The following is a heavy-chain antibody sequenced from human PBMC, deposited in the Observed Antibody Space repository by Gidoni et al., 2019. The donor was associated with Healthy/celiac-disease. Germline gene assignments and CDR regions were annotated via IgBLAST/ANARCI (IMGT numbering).Heavy chain of an antibody. CDR3: ARPVGATSEHDY. CDR1: GFPFSSYS. Sequence: EVQLVESGGGLVKPGGSLRLSCAASGFPFSSYSMNWVRQAPGKGLEWVSSSSSSSSYIYYADSVKGRFTISRDNAKNSLYLQMNSLRAEDTAVYYCARPVGATSEHDYWGQGTLVTVSS. V-gene: IGHV3-21*01. J-gene: IGHJ4*02. D-gene: IGHD1-26*01. CDR2: SSSSSSYI.